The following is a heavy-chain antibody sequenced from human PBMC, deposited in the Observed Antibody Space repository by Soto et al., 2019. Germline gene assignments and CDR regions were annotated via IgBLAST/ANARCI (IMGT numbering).Heavy chain of an antibody. CDR2: ISSSSSYI. J-gene: IGHJ4*02. CDR3: ARGDYLDY. CDR1: GFTFSSYS. Sequence: GGSLRLSCAASGFTFSSYSMNWVRQAPGQGLEWVSSISSSSSYIYYADSVKGRFTISRDNAKNSLYLPMNSLRTEDTAAYYCARGDYLDYWGQGTLVTGSS. V-gene: IGHV3-21*01.